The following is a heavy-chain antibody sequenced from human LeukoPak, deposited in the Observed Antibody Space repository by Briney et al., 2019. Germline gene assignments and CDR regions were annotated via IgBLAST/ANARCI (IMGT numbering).Heavy chain of an antibody. CDR1: GGSISSSNYY. CDR3: ARHVGFITMVRGVINNNWFDP. V-gene: IGHV4-39*01. CDR2: IYYSGNT. D-gene: IGHD3-10*01. Sequence: SETLSLTCTVSGGSISSSNYYWGWIRQPPGKGLEWIGSIYYSGNTYYNPSLKSRLTISVDTSKNQFSLRLRSVTAADTAVYYCARHVGFITMVRGVINNNWFDPWGQGTLVTVSS. J-gene: IGHJ5*02.